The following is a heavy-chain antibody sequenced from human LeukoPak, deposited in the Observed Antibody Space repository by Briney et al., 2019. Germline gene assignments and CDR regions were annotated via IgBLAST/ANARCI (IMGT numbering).Heavy chain of an antibody. CDR2: INAGNGNT. J-gene: IGHJ3*02. CDR1: GGTFSSYA. CDR3: ARYSYGLDAFDI. D-gene: IGHD5-18*01. V-gene: IGHV1-3*01. Sequence: ASVKVSCKASGGTFSSYAISWVRQAPGQGLEWMGWINAGNGNTKYSQKFQGRVTITRDTSASTAYMELSSLRSEDTAVYYCARYSYGLDAFDIWGQGTMVTVSS.